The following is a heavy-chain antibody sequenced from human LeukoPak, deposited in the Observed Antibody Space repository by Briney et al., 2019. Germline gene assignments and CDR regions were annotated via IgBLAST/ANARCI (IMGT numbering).Heavy chain of an antibody. D-gene: IGHD6-13*01. J-gene: IGHJ6*03. V-gene: IGHV3-7*01. CDR1: GFTFSSYW. CDR2: IKQDGSEK. Sequence: TGGSLRLSCAASGFTFSSYWMSWVRQAPGKGLEWVANIKQDGSEKYYVDSVKGRFTISRDNAMNSLYLQMNSLRAEDTAVYYCARAARPRAAAVYHYYYYMDVWGKGTTVTVSS. CDR3: ARAARPRAAAVYHYYYYMDV.